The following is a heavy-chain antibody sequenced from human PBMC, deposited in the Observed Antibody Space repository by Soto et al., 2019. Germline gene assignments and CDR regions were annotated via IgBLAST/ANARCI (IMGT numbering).Heavy chain of an antibody. J-gene: IGHJ6*02. CDR1: GFTFTTFW. V-gene: IGHV3-74*01. CDR2: INSDGSGT. Sequence: PGGSLRLSCAASGFTFTTFWMDWVRQAPGKGLVWVSRINSDGSGTSYADSVKGRFTISRDNAKNTLDLQMNSLRVEDTAVYYCARGRYYGMDVWGQGTMVTVSS. CDR3: ARGRYYGMDV.